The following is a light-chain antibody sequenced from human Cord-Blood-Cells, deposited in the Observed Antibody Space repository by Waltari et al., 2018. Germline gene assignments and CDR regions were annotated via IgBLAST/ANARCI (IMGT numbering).Light chain of an antibody. Sequence: QSALTQPPSASGSPGQSVTISCTGTSSDVAGYNYVSWDQQNPDKAPKLVIYEFSKRPSGVPDRFSGSKSGNTASLTVSGLQAEDEADYYCSSYAGSNNLVFGGGTKLTVL. CDR2: EFS. CDR3: SSYAGSNNLV. J-gene: IGLJ2*01. CDR1: SSDVAGYNY. V-gene: IGLV2-8*01.